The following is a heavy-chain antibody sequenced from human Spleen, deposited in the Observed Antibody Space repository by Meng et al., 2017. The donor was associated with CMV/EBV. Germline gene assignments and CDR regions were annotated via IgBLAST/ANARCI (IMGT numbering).Heavy chain of an antibody. D-gene: IGHD3-16*01. V-gene: IGHV3-49*03. Sequence: GGSLRLSCAVNVGSFSGYYWTWIRQAPGKGLEWVGFSRRKAYGGTTDYAASVKGRFTISRDDSKSIAYLQMNSLKTEDTAVYYCTIGNNNAYYHWGQGTVVTVSS. J-gene: IGHJ4*02. CDR3: TIGNNNAYYH. CDR1: VGSFSGYY. CDR2: SRRKAYGGTT.